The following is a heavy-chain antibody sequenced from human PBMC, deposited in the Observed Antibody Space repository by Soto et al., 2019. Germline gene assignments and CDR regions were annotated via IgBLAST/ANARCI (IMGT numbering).Heavy chain of an antibody. J-gene: IGHJ3*01. V-gene: IGHV3-74*01. CDR1: GFTFRSYW. D-gene: IGHD2-15*01. CDR3: SRGGFHHGFDV. CDR2: IDNDGKGS. Sequence: EVQLAESGGASVQPGGSLRLSCAASGFTFRSYWMHWVRQAPGKGLVWVARIDNDGKGSIYADSVRGRFTISRDNAYNTVYLHMSSLRVDDTAVYYCSRGGFHHGFDVWGQGTMVTVSS.